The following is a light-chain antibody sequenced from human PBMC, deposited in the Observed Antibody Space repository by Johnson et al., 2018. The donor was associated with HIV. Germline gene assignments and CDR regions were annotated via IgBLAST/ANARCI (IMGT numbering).Light chain of an antibody. J-gene: IGLJ1*01. CDR1: SSNIGNNY. Sequence: QSVLTQPPSVSAAPGQKVTISCSGSSSNIGNNYVSWYQQLPRTAPKLLIYDNDKRPSGIPDRFSGSNSGTSATLGITGLQTGDEAYYYCGTWDSSLSGVFGTGTKVTVL. V-gene: IGLV1-51*01. CDR3: GTWDSSLSGV. CDR2: DND.